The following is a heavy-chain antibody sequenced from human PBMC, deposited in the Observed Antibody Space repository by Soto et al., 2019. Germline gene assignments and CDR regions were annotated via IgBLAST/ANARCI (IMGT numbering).Heavy chain of an antibody. CDR2: IIPIFGAA. V-gene: IGHV1-69*13. Sequence: SVKVSCKASGGTFSSYAISWVRQAPGQGLEWMGGIIPIFGAANYAQKFQGRVTITADESTSTAYMELSSLRSEDTAVYYCASWTSCYTCYYYYGMDVWGQGTTVTVSS. J-gene: IGHJ6*02. CDR1: GGTFSSYA. D-gene: IGHD2-2*02. CDR3: ASWTSCYTCYYYYGMDV.